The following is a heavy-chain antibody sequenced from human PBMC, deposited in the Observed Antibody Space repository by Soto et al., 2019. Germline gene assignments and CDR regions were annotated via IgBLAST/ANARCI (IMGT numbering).Heavy chain of an antibody. CDR3: AREVNTVIMPGETEDYSGLDV. J-gene: IGHJ6*02. V-gene: IGHV1-46*01. Sequence: SVKVSCKASGYVFSSSFGHWVRQAPGQGLEWMAMINPTVGSTSYAHNFQGRIAVTRDTSTATVYLDLSSLRSADTAIYYCAREVNTVIMPGETEDYSGLDVWGQGTTVTGSS. CDR1: GYVFSSSF. CDR2: INPTVGST. D-gene: IGHD2-2*01.